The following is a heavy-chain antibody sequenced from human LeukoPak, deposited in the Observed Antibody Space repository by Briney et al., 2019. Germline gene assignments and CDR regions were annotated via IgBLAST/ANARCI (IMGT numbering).Heavy chain of an antibody. V-gene: IGHV3-30*04. CDR2: TSYDGSNK. CDR1: GFTFSDYT. CDR3: AKDGPYCSGGSCGFDY. D-gene: IGHD2-15*01. J-gene: IGHJ4*02. Sequence: PGRSLRLSCAASGFTFSDYTMHWVRQAPGKGLEWVAVTSYDGSNKYYADSVKGRFTISRDNSKNTLYLQMNSLRAEDTAVYYCAKDGPYCSGGSCGFDYWGQGTLVTVSS.